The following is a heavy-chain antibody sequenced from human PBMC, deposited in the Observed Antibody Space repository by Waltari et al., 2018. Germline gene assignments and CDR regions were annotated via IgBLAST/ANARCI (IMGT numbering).Heavy chain of an antibody. D-gene: IGHD6-6*01. Sequence: EVQLLESGGGLVQPGGSLRLSCAASGFTFRSYAMICVRQAPGKGLEWVSAISGSGGSTYYADSVKGRFTISRDNSKNTLYLQMNSLRAEDTAVYYCAKGPYSSSEYFDYWGQGTLVTVSS. CDR1: GFTFRSYA. J-gene: IGHJ4*02. CDR3: AKGPYSSSEYFDY. V-gene: IGHV3-23*01. CDR2: ISGSGGST.